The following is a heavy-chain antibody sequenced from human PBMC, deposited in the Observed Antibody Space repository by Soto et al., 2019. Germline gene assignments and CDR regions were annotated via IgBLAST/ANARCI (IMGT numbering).Heavy chain of an antibody. V-gene: IGHV1-18*04. CDR3: ARRGTMALTFHYHGMDG. Sequence: QAQLVQSGAEVKKPGASVKVSCKASGYTFTNYGFSWVRQAPGQGLEWMGWISAYNGNKNYAQNFQGRVTMTTDTSTSTVYMELRSLRSDDTAVYYCARRGTMALTFHYHGMDGWGQGTTVTVTS. CDR1: GYTFTNYG. J-gene: IGHJ6*02. CDR2: ISAYNGNK. D-gene: IGHD3-10*01.